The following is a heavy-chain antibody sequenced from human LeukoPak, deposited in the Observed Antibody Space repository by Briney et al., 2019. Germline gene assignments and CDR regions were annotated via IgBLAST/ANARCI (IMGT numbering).Heavy chain of an antibody. CDR1: GGTFSSYA. CDR3: ARSGYSSGWYDY. CDR2: IIPIFGTA. J-gene: IGHJ4*02. V-gene: IGHV1-69*13. D-gene: IGHD6-19*01. Sequence: EASVKVSCKASGGTFSSYAISWVRQAPGQGLEWMGGIIPIFGTANYAQKFQGRVTITADESTSTAYMELSSLRSEDTAVYYCARSGYSSGWYDYWGQGTLVTVSS.